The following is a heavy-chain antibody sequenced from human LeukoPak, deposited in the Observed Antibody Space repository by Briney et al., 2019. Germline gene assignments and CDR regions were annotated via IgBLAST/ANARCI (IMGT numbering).Heavy chain of an antibody. CDR3: ARRIQLWLGDDAFDI. J-gene: IGHJ3*02. D-gene: IGHD5-18*01. Sequence: ASVKVSCKASDYTFTSYGISWVRQAPGQGLEWMGWISAYNGNTNYAQKLQGRVTMTTDTSTSTAYMELRSLRSDDTAVYYCARRIQLWLGDDAFDIWGQGTMVTVSS. CDR2: ISAYNGNT. CDR1: DYTFTSYG. V-gene: IGHV1-18*01.